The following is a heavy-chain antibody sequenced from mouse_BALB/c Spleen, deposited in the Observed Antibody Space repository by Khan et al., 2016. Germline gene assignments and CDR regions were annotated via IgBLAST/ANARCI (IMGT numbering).Heavy chain of an antibody. CDR2: ISYSGST. V-gene: IGHV3-2*02. Sequence: EVQLQESGPGLVKPSQSLSLTCTVTGYSITSDYAWNWIRQFPGNRLEWMGYISYSGSTSYNPSLKSRISITRDTSKNQFFLQLNSWTSEDKATYYCARSDYGDKDAMDYWGQGTSVTVSS. CDR3: ARSDYGDKDAMDY. D-gene: IGHD1-1*01. CDR1: GYSITSDYA. J-gene: IGHJ4*01.